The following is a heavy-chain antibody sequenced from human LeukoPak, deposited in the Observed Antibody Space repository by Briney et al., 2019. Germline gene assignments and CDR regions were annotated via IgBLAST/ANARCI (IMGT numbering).Heavy chain of an antibody. CDR3: AKAPDRYYYDSSGYYFDY. J-gene: IGHJ4*02. CDR2: ISWNSGSI. CDR1: GFTFDDYA. V-gene: IGHV3-9*01. Sequence: GGSLRLSCAASGFTFDDYAMHWVRQAPGKGLEWVSGISWNSGSIGYADSVKGRFTTSRDNAKNSLYLQMNSLRAEDTALYYCAKAPDRYYYDSSGYYFDYWGQGTLVTVSS. D-gene: IGHD3-22*01.